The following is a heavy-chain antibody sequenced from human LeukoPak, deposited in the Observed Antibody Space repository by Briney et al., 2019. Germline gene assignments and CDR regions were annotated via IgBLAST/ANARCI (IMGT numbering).Heavy chain of an antibody. V-gene: IGHV3-15*01. CDR2: IKSKTDGGTT. CDR3: TTARGYCSGGSCSFVDY. Sequence: NPGGSLRLSCAASGFTFSNAWMSWVRQAPGKGLEWVGRIKSKTDGGTTDYAAPVKGRFTISGDDSKNTLYLQMNSLKTEDTAVYYCTTARGYCSGGSCSFVDYWGQGTLVTVSS. CDR1: GFTFSNAW. J-gene: IGHJ4*02. D-gene: IGHD2-15*01.